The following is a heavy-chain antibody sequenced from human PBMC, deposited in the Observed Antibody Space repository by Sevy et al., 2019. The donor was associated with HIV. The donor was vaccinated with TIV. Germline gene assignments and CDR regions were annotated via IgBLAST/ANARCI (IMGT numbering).Heavy chain of an antibody. J-gene: IGHJ3*02. V-gene: IGHV3-7*01. Sequence: GGSLRLSCAASGFTFSNYLMTWVRQAPGKGLEWVANMKGDGSKKSYLDSVEGRFTISRDNAKNSLYLQMNSLRAEDTAVYYCARDYNYQILPICYDAFDIWGQGTMVTVSS. D-gene: IGHD3-9*01. CDR1: GFTFSNYL. CDR2: MKGDGSKK. CDR3: ARDYNYQILPICYDAFDI.